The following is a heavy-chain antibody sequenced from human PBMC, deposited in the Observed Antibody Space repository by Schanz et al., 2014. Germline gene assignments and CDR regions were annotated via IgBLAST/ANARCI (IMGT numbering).Heavy chain of an antibody. Sequence: VHLLESGGGVVQPGRSLRLSCAASGFTFSRYGMHWVRQAPGKGLEWVAVIWFDGTNKYNADSVKGRFTISRDTSKNTLYLLLNSLRAEDTAVYYCARDQYYFGSGNPFDIWGQGTMVTVSS. V-gene: IGHV3-33*08. CDR1: GFTFSRYG. CDR3: ARDQYYFGSGNPFDI. CDR2: IWFDGTNK. J-gene: IGHJ3*02. D-gene: IGHD3-10*01.